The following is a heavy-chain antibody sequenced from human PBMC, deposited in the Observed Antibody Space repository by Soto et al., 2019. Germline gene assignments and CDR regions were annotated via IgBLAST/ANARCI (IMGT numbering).Heavy chain of an antibody. Sequence: GGSLRLSCAAAGFPFHTAWMNWVRQAPGKGLEWVGRIKTKSDGETTDYAEPVKGRFTISRDDSKNTLFLQMNSLRPEDIAVYYCTTNPVGYRYFDYWGQGTLVTV. CDR3: TTNPVGYRYFDY. D-gene: IGHD5-18*01. CDR1: GFPFHTAW. J-gene: IGHJ4*02. CDR2: IKTKSDGETT. V-gene: IGHV3-15*07.